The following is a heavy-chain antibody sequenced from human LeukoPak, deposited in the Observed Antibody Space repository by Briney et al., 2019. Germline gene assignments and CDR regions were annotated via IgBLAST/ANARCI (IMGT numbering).Heavy chain of an antibody. V-gene: IGHV3-23*01. CDR3: AKGAYDYIEIAYFDY. Sequence: GSLRLSCVASGFSFNNYAMNWVRQAPGKGLEWVSLIIGSSGSTFYADSVKGRFTISRDKSKNTLYLQMNSLRAEDTAVYYCAKGAYDYIEIAYFDYWGQGSLVTVSS. CDR1: GFSFNNYA. CDR2: IIGSSGST. J-gene: IGHJ4*02. D-gene: IGHD5-12*01.